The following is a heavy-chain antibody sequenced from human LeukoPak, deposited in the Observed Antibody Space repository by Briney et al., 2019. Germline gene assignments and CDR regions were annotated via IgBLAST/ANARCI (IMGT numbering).Heavy chain of an antibody. CDR3: ARVLLAFGVLITDAFDI. CDR1: GFTFSSYA. V-gene: IGHV1-69*05. D-gene: IGHD3-3*01. J-gene: IGHJ3*02. CDR2: IIPIFGTA. Sequence: PGGSLRLSCAASGFTFSSYAINWVRQAPGQGLEWMGGIIPIFGTANYAQKFQGRVTITTDESTSTAYMELSSLRSEDTAVYYCARVLLAFGVLITDAFDIWGQGTMVTVSS.